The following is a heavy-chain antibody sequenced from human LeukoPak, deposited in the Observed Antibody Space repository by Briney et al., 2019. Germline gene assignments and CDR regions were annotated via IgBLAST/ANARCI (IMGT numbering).Heavy chain of an antibody. V-gene: IGHV3-48*02. CDR3: ARTNYGGINPGRVGYYYGMDV. D-gene: IGHD4-23*01. CDR1: GFTLSSYS. Sequence: PGGSLRLSCAASGFTLSSYSMNWVRQAPGKGLEWVSYISSSSSTIYYADSVKGRFTISRDNVKNSLDLQMNSLRDEDTAVYYCARTNYGGINPGRVGYYYGMDVWGQGTTVTVSS. J-gene: IGHJ6*02. CDR2: ISSSSSTI.